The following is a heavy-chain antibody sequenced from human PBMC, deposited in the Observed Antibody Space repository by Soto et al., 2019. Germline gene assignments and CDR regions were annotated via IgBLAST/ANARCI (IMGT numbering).Heavy chain of an antibody. Sequence: SETLSLTCAVSGGSIISSNWWNWVRQPPGKGLEWIGEIYHSESTYYKPSLKSRVAMSVDTSKNQFSLKLTSATAADTAVYYCARRDWSGSTSHFYFDYWGQGVLVTVSS. CDR3: ARRDWSGSTSHFYFDY. J-gene: IGHJ4*02. CDR1: GGSIISSNW. V-gene: IGHV4-4*02. D-gene: IGHD3-9*01. CDR2: IYHSEST.